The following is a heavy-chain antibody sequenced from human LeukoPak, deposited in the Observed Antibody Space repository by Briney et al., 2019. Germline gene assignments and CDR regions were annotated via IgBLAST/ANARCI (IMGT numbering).Heavy chain of an antibody. Sequence: GGSLRLSCAASGFTFSNAWMSWVRQAPGKGLEWVANIKQDGSQKYYVDSVKGRFTISRDNANNLLYLQMNSLRAEDTAVYYCARESFAARWDWGQGTLVTVSS. CDR3: ARESFAARWD. CDR1: GFTFSNAW. V-gene: IGHV3-7*01. J-gene: IGHJ4*02. CDR2: IKQDGSQK. D-gene: IGHD6-6*01.